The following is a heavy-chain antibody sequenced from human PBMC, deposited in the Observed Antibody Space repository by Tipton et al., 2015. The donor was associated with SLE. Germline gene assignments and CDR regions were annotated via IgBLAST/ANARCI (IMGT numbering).Heavy chain of an antibody. J-gene: IGHJ4*02. V-gene: IGHV3-43*01. D-gene: IGHD1-26*01. Sequence: SLRLSCVASGFTFEDYKMHWVRQAPGKGLEWVSLISWDGDTTHYVESVEGRFTISRENSKNSLYLQMNSLRTEDTAVYYCAKGGYGGDLDYWGQGTLVTVSS. CDR2: ISWDGDTT. CDR1: GFTFEDYK. CDR3: AKGGYGGDLDY.